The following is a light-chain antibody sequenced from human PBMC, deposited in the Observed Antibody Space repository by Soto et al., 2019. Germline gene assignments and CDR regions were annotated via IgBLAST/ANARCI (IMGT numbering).Light chain of an antibody. Sequence: QSVLTQPASVSGSPGQSITISCTGTSSDLGGYNFVSWYQHHPGKAPKLMIYQVSNRPSGVSNRFSGSKSGNTASLTISGLQAEDEADYYCSSYTSGNTFVFGGGTKVTVL. J-gene: IGLJ2*01. CDR3: SSYTSGNTFV. CDR2: QVS. V-gene: IGLV2-14*01. CDR1: SSDLGGYNF.